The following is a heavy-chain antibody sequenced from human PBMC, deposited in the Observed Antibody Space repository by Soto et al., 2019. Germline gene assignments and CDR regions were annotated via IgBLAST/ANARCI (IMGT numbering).Heavy chain of an antibody. V-gene: IGHV2-5*02. J-gene: IGHJ4*02. D-gene: IGHD3-16*01. CDR3: AHRDYDSYRRSFDY. CDR2: IFWDDDK. Sequence: QITLKESGPTLVKPTQTLTLTCTFSGFSLSTSGVGVGWIRQPPGKALEWLALIFWDDDKRCSPSLKNRLTITKDPPKVPVVLTMTNMDPVDTATYYCAHRDYDSYRRSFDYWGQGTLVTVSS. CDR1: GFSLSTSGVG.